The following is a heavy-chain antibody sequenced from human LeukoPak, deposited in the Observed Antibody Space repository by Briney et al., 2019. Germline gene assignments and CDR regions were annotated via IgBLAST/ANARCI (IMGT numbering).Heavy chain of an antibody. CDR3: AKGGIAVAVTYFDY. CDR1: GFTFDDYA. D-gene: IGHD6-19*01. J-gene: IGHJ4*02. CDR2: ISWNSGSI. V-gene: IGHV3-9*01. Sequence: GGSLRLSCAASGFTFDDYAMHWVRQAPGKGLEWVLGISWNSGSIGYADSVKGRFTISRDNAKNSLYLQMNSLRAEDTALYYCAKGGIAVAVTYFDYWGQGTLVTVSS.